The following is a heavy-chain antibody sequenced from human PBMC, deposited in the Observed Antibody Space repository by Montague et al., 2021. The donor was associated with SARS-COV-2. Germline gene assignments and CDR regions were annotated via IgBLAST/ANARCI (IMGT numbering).Heavy chain of an antibody. J-gene: IGHJ6*02. V-gene: IGHV4-34*01. D-gene: IGHD4-17*01. CDR2: INHSGST. CDR3: ARGRTVTTFFSYYGMDV. CDR1: GGSFSGYY. Sequence: SETLSLTCAVYGGSFSGYYWSWIRQPPGKGLEWIGEINHSGSTNYNPSLKSRVTISVDTSKNQFSLTLSALTAADTALYYCARGRTVTTFFSYYGMDVWGQGTTVTVSS.